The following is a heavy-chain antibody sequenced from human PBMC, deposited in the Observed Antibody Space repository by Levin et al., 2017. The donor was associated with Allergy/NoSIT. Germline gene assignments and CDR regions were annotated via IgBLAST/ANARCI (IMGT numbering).Heavy chain of an antibody. CDR3: AHRSGISSGWTFDS. CDR1: GYTFTSYA. V-gene: IGHV1-3*01. J-gene: IGHJ4*02. D-gene: IGHD6-19*01. Sequence: ASVKVSCKASGYTFTSYAIHWVRQAPGQSLEWMGWINGVNGKIEYSEKFQSRLTITKDTSKNQVVLTMTNMDPVDTATYYCAHRSGISSGWTFDSWGQGTLVTVSS. CDR2: INGVNGKI.